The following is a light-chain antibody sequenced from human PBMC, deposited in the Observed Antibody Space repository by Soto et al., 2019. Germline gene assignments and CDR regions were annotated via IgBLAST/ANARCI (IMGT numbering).Light chain of an antibody. Sequence: EIVLTQSPATLSLYSGERAKLSCSASQSVSRYLAWYQQKPGQAPRLLIYDASNRATGIPARFSGSGSGTDFTLTISSLEPEDFAVYYCQQRSNWPPINFGQGTRREIK. CDR2: DAS. CDR1: QSVSRY. CDR3: QQRSNWPPIN. J-gene: IGKJ5*01. V-gene: IGKV3-11*01.